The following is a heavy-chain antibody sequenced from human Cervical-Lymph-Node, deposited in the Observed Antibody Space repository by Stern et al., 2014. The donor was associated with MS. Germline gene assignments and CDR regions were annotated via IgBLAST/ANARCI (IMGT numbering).Heavy chain of an antibody. CDR2: IYDSGST. CDR1: GESFISGGHY. CDR3: ARYNGPFDF. J-gene: IGHJ4*02. Sequence: VQLEESGPGLVKPSQTLSLNCTVSGESFISGGHYWSWIRQHPVKGLEWIGYIYDSGSTFYNPSLKSRVTISMDTSKNQFSLNLTSVTAADTAVYYCARYNGPFDFWGQGTLVTVSS. V-gene: IGHV4-31*03. D-gene: IGHD1-14*01.